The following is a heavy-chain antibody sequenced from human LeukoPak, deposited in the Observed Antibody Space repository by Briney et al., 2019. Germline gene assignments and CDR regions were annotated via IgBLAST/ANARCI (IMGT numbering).Heavy chain of an antibody. V-gene: IGHV3-23*01. Sequence: GGSLRLSCAASGFTFSSYAMSWVRQAPGEGLEWVSAISGSGGSTYYADSVKGRFTISRDNAKNTLYLQMNSLRVEDTAVYYCARGLYYGMDVWGQGTTVTVSS. CDR1: GFTFSSYA. CDR2: ISGSGGST. J-gene: IGHJ6*02. CDR3: ARGLYYGMDV.